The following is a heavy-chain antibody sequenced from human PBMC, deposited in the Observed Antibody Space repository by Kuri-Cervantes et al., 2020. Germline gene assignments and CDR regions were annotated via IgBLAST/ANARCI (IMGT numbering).Heavy chain of an antibody. CDR3: ARAWFGESGGYFDY. D-gene: IGHD3-10*01. J-gene: IGHJ4*02. Sequence: GSLRLSCTVSGGSISSSSYYWGWIRQPPGKGLEWIGSIYYSGSTYYNPSLKSRVTISVDTSKNQFSLKLSSVTAADTAVYYCARAWFGESGGYFDYWGQGTLVTVSS. CDR2: IYYSGST. CDR1: GGSISSSSYY. V-gene: IGHV4-39*07.